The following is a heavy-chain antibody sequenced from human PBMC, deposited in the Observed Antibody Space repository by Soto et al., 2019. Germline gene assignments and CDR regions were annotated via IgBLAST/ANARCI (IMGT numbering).Heavy chain of an antibody. CDR3: ARYSSGSYYYYYYMDV. CDR2: IYYSGST. V-gene: IGHV4-59*01. J-gene: IGHJ6*03. D-gene: IGHD6-19*01. Sequence: SETLSLTCTVSGGSISSYYWSWIRQPPGKGLEWIGYIYYSGSTNYNPSLKSRVTISVDTSKNQFSLKLSSVTAADTDVYYCARYSSGSYYYYYYMDVWGKGTTVTVSS. CDR1: GGSISSYY.